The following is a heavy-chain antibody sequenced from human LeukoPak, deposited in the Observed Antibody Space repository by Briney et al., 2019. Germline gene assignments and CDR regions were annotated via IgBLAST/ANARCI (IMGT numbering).Heavy chain of an antibody. V-gene: IGHV3-66*01. Sequence: GGSLRLSCAASGFTVSSNYMSWVRQAPGKGLEWVSVIYSGGSTYYADSVKGRFTISRDNSKNTLYLQMNSLRAEDTAVYYCAREDSSGYYTGYFQHWGQGTLVTVSP. D-gene: IGHD3-22*01. CDR2: IYSGGST. CDR3: AREDSSGYYTGYFQH. J-gene: IGHJ1*01. CDR1: GFTVSSNY.